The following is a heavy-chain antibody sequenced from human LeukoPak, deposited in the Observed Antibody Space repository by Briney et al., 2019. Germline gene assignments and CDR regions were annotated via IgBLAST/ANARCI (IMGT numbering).Heavy chain of an antibody. V-gene: IGHV3-23*01. J-gene: IGHJ4*02. CDR1: GFTFSNAW. Sequence: GGSLRLSCAASGFTFSNAWMSWVRQAPGKGLEWVSAISGSGGSTYYADSVKGRFTISRDNSKNTLYLQMNSLRAEDTAVYYCAKEGGRGSYFADYWGQGTLVTVSS. CDR3: AKEGGRGSYFADY. D-gene: IGHD1-26*01. CDR2: ISGSGGST.